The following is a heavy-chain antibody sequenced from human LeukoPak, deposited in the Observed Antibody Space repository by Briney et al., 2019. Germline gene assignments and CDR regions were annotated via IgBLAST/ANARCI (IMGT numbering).Heavy chain of an antibody. CDR1: GFPFSSSV. Sequence: GSLRLSCAASGFPFSSSVMSWVRQAPGKGLEGGSTTSGSRGNRYYADSVKGLFTISRDNSKNTVFLQMNSLRAEDTAVYYCVLRGQFYFDSWGQGTLVTVSS. V-gene: IGHV3-23*01. D-gene: IGHD3-10*01. CDR3: VLRGQFYFDS. J-gene: IGHJ4*02. CDR2: TSGSRGNR.